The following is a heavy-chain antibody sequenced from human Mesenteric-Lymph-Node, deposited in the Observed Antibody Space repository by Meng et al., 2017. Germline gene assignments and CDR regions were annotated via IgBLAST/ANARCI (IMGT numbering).Heavy chain of an antibody. CDR2: ISGSGGST. D-gene: IGHD3-3*01. CDR3: ASALGYDMTWGYYYYYGMDV. V-gene: IGHV3-23*01. J-gene: IGHJ6*02. Sequence: GGSLRLSCAASGFTFSSYAMSWVRQAPGKGLEWVSAISGSGGSTYYADSVKGRFTISRDNAKNSLYLQMNSLRAEDTAVYYCASALGYDMTWGYYYYYGMDVWGQGSTVTVSS. CDR1: GFTFSSYA.